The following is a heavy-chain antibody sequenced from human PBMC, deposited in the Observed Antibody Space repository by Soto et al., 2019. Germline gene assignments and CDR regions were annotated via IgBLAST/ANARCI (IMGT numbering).Heavy chain of an antibody. Sequence: ASVKVSCKASGGTFSSYAISWVRQAPGQGLEWMGGIIPIFGTANYAQKFQGRVTITADESTSTAYMELSSLRSEDTAVYYCARPVVTNYYCYGMDVWGQRTTVTVSS. CDR3: ARPVVTNYYCYGMDV. CDR2: IIPIFGTA. J-gene: IGHJ6*02. CDR1: GGTFSSYA. D-gene: IGHD2-15*01. V-gene: IGHV1-69*13.